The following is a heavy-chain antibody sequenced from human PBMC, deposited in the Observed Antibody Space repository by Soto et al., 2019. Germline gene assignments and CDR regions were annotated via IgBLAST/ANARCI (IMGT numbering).Heavy chain of an antibody. V-gene: IGHV3-48*01. J-gene: IGHJ5*02. CDR3: ARDPGRYNWNSNWFDP. CDR2: ISTSSTTI. CDR1: GFTFSDYN. D-gene: IGHD1-7*01. Sequence: GGSLRLSCAASGFTFSDYNMNWVRQAPGKGLEWVSYISTSSTTIYYADSVEGRFTISRDNAKDSLYLQMNSLRAEDTAVYYCARDPGRYNWNSNWFDPWGQGTLVTVSS.